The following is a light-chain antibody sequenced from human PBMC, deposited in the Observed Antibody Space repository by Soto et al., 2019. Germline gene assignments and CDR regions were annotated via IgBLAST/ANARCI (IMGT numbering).Light chain of an antibody. CDR3: QSYDISLRGV. CDR2: GNS. J-gene: IGLJ2*01. Sequence: QYVLTQPPSVSGAPGQRVTISCTGSSSNIGAGYDVHWYQQLPGTAPKLLIYGNSNRPSGVPDRFSGSKSGTSASLAITGLQAEDEADYYCQSYDISLRGVFGGGTKLTVL. V-gene: IGLV1-40*01. CDR1: SSNIGAGYD.